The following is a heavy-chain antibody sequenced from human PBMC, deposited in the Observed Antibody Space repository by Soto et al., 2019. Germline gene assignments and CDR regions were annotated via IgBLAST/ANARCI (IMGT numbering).Heavy chain of an antibody. CDR2: ISGSGDST. Sequence: RLPSRASGLKFVGLAVHFIIKATGKGLEWVAAISGSGDSTYYAYSVKSRFTISRDNSKNTLYLQMNSLRAEDTAVYYCAKDRALWLTKGFDSWGQATLVTVSS. J-gene: IGHJ4*02. CDR3: AKDRALWLTKGFDS. V-gene: IGHV3-23*01. D-gene: IGHD3-9*01. CDR1: GLKFVGLA.